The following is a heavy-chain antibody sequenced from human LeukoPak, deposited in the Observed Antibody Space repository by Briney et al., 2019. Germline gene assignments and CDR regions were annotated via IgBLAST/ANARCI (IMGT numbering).Heavy chain of an antibody. CDR2: IWYDGSNK. CDR1: GFTFSSYG. Sequence: GRSLRLSCAASGFTFSSYGMHWVRQAPGKGLEWVAVIWYDGSNKYYADSVKGRFTISRDNSKNSLYLQMNSLRAEDTAVYYCARELSSGYGMVVWGQGTTVTVSS. J-gene: IGHJ6*02. D-gene: IGHD6-19*01. CDR3: ARELSSGYGMVV. V-gene: IGHV3-33*01.